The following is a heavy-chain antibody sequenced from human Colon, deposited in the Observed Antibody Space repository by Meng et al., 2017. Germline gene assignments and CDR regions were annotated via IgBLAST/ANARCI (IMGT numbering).Heavy chain of an antibody. J-gene: IGHJ4*02. CDR2: IWFDGSNG. CDR3: ARDGGLGFDY. CDR1: GFTFSSYG. D-gene: IGHD6-19*01. Sequence: GGSLRLSCAASGFTFSSYGMHWVRQAPGKGLEGVAIIWFDGSNGYYADSVKGRFTISRDNSKNTLYLQMTSLRAADTAVYYCARDGGLGFDYWGQGTLVTVSS. V-gene: IGHV3-33*01.